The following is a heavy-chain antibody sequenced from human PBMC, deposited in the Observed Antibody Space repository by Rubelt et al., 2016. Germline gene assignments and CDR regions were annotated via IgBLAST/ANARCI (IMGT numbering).Heavy chain of an antibody. J-gene: IGHJ2*01. D-gene: IGHD6-25*01. Sequence: QVQLQESGPGLAKPSETLSLTCTVSGGSINSYYWSWIRQPPGKGPEWLAYTHDSGETKYNPSLKSRLIISVDTSKNQWSRKVSSVTAADTAGDYCARHSPALYWWFDLWGRGTLVVVSS. CDR3: ARHSPALYWWFDL. V-gene: IGHV4-59*08. CDR1: GGSINSYY. CDR2: THDSGET.